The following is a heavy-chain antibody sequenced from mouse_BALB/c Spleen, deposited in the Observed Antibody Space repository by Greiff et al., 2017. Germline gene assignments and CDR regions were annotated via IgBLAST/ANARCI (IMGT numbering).Heavy chain of an antibody. Sequence: QVQLLQSGAELVRPGSSVKISCKASGYAFSSYWMNWVKQRPGQGLEWIGQIYPGDGDTNYNGKFKGKATLTADKSSSTAYMQLSSLTSEASAVYFCARSRTRASGEFDYWGQGTLVTVSA. CDR2: IYPGDGDT. V-gene: IGHV1-80*01. D-gene: IGHD3-3*01. J-gene: IGHJ3*01. CDR1: GYAFSSYW. CDR3: ARSRTRASGEFDY.